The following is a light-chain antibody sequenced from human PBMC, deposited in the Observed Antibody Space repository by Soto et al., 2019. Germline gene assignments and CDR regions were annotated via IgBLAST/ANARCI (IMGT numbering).Light chain of an antibody. J-gene: IGKJ2*01. CDR1: QTVASN. V-gene: IGKV3-15*01. Sequence: EIVMTQSPASLSVSPGDGATLSCRASQTVASNLAWYQQKPGQGPRLLIHGASTRAAGVPARFSGSGSGTEFTLTISSLQSEDFAVYCCQQYNNWPPQYTFGQGTKLQIK. CDR3: QQYNNWPPQYT. CDR2: GAS.